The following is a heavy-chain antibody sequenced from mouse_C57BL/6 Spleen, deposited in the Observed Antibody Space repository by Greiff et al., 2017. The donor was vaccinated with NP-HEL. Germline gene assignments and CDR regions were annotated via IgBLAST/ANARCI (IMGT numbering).Heavy chain of an antibody. V-gene: IGHV1-80*01. CDR1: GYAFSSYW. J-gene: IGHJ2*01. Sequence: VQLQQSGAELVKPGASVKISCKASGYAFSSYWMNWVKQRPGKGLEWIGQIYPGDGDTNYNGKFKGKATLTADKSSSTAYMQLSGLTSEDSAVYFCARRGLNWDGFDYWGQGTTLTVSS. D-gene: IGHD4-1*01. CDR2: IYPGDGDT. CDR3: ARRGLNWDGFDY.